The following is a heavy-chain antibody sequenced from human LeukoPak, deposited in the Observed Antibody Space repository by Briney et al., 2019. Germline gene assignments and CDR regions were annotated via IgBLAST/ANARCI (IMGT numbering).Heavy chain of an antibody. V-gene: IGHV1-18*01. D-gene: IGHD5-24*01. CDR2: ISAYNGNT. J-gene: IGHJ5*02. CDR1: GYTFTSYG. CDR3: ARVLGPWKITAGRWFDP. Sequence: ASVKVSCKASGYTFTSYGISWVRQAPGQGLEWMGWISAYNGNTNYAQKLQGRVTMTTDTSTSTAYMELRSLRSDDTAVYYCARVLGPWKITAGRWFDPWGQGTLVTVSS.